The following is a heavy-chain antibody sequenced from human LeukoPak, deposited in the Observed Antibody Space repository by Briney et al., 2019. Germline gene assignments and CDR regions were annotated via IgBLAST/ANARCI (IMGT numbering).Heavy chain of an antibody. D-gene: IGHD3-22*01. CDR2: INHSGST. CDR3: ARGRNYYDSSGYSSYYYYMDV. V-gene: IGHV4-34*01. J-gene: IGHJ6*03. Sequence: PSETLSLTCAVYGGSFSGYYWSWIRQPPGKGLEWIGEINHSGSTNYNPSLKSRVTISVDTSKNQFSLKLSSVTASDTAVYYCARGRNYYDSSGYSSYYYYMDVWGKGTTVTVSS. CDR1: GGSFSGYY.